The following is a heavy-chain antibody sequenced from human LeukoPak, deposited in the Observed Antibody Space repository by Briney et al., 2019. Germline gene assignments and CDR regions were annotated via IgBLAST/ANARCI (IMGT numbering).Heavy chain of an antibody. V-gene: IGHV3-23*01. CDR1: GFTFSSYS. CDR3: AHGAMYQLDY. CDR2: IIGGGGST. D-gene: IGHD2-2*01. J-gene: IGHJ4*02. Sequence: GGSLRLSCAASGFTFSSYSMSWVRQAPGKGLEWVSGIIGGGGSTYYADPVKGRFTISGDNSRNTLFLQMNSLRAEDTAVYYCAHGAMYQLDYWGQGTLVTVSS.